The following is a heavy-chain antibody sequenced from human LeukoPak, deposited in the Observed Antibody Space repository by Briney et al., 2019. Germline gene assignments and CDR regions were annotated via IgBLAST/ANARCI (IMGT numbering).Heavy chain of an antibody. J-gene: IGHJ3*02. D-gene: IGHD2-15*01. CDR1: GGSFSGYY. Sequence: SETLSLTCAVYGGSFSGYYWSWIRQPPGKGLEWIGEINHSGSTNYNPSLKSRVTISVDTSKNQFSLKLSSVTAADTAVYCCASVGRTWDAFDIWGQGTMVTVSS. CDR2: INHSGST. V-gene: IGHV4-34*01. CDR3: ASVGRTWDAFDI.